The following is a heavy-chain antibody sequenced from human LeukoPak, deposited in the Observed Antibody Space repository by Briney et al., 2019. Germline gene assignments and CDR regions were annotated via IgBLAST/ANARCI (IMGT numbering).Heavy chain of an antibody. V-gene: IGHV1-46*02. Sequence: ASVKVSCKASGYTFHNYYIHWVRQAPGQGLAWMGTINPSVGTTRSAQGRVSLTRDTSTSTVYMELSTLRSEDTAVYYCARSVFPYYSGSGSPYNVDVRQNSYFDFWGQGTLVTVSS. CDR1: GYTFHNYY. D-gene: IGHD3-10*01. J-gene: IGHJ4*02. CDR3: ARSVFPYYSGSGSPYNVDVRQNSYFDF. CDR2: INPSVGTT.